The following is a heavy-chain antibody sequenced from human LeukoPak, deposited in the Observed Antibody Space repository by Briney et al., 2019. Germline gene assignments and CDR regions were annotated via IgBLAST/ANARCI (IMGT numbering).Heavy chain of an antibody. V-gene: IGHV3-23*01. CDR1: GFTFSSYA. D-gene: IGHD1-26*01. Sequence: GGSLRLSCAASGFTFSSYAMTWVRQAPGKGLEWVSAISGPGTSTYYADSVKGRFTISRDNSKNTLYLQMNSLRAEDTAVYYCAKVDSGSLDYWGQGTLVTVSS. CDR2: ISGPGTST. J-gene: IGHJ4*02. CDR3: AKVDSGSLDY.